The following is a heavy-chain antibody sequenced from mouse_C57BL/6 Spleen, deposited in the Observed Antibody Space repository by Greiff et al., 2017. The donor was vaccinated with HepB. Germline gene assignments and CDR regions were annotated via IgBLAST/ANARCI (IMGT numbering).Heavy chain of an antibody. CDR3: TAYYGSPYYFDY. J-gene: IGHJ2*01. V-gene: IGHV14-1*01. CDR1: GFNIKDYY. Sequence: EVKLMESGAELVRPGASVKLSCTASGFNIKDYYMHWVKQRPEQGLEWIGRIDPEDGDTEYAPKFQGKATMTADTSSNTAYLQLSSLTSEDTAVYYCTAYYGSPYYFDYWGQGTTLTVSS. D-gene: IGHD1-1*01. CDR2: IDPEDGDT.